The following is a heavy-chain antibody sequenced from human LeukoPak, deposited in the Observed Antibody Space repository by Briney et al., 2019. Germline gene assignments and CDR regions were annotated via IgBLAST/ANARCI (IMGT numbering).Heavy chain of an antibody. J-gene: IGHJ4*02. Sequence: GGSLRLSCAASGFTFSSYNMNWVRQAPGKGLEWVSSITSDSSYVFYADSVKGRFTISRDNAENSLFLQMNSLRVEDTAMYYCARDGLRRPPTPYCGGDCPLDYWGQGTLVSVSS. CDR2: ITSDSSYV. D-gene: IGHD2-21*02. V-gene: IGHV3-21*04. CDR3: ARDGLRRPPTPYCGGDCPLDY. CDR1: GFTFSSYN.